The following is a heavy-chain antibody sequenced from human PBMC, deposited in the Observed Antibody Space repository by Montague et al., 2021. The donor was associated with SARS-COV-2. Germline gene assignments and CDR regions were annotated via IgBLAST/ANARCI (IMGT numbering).Heavy chain of an antibody. J-gene: IGHJ5*02. CDR2: ISSSCSYI. CDR1: GFTFSSYS. D-gene: IGHD4-17*01. Sequence: SLRLSCAASGFTFSSYSMNWVRQAPGKGLEWVSSISSSCSYIYYADSVKGRFTISRDNAKNSLYLQMNSLRAEDTAVYYCARDHDYGDYSVGWFDPWGQGTLVTVSS. CDR3: ARDHDYGDYSVGWFDP. V-gene: IGHV3-21*01.